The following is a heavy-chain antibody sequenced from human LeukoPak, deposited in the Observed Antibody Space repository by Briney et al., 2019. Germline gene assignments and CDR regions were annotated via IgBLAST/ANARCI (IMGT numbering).Heavy chain of an antibody. CDR3: VRDRGNYDY. J-gene: IGHJ4*02. CDR2: ISGSGGII. CDR1: GFAFISYA. V-gene: IGHV3-23*01. D-gene: IGHD3-16*01. Sequence: GGSLRLSCAASGFAFISYAMTWVRQAPGKGLEWVSHISGSGGIIYYTDSVKGRFTISRDNAKNSLYLQMNSLRAEDTAVYYCVRDRGNYDYWGQGTLVTVSS.